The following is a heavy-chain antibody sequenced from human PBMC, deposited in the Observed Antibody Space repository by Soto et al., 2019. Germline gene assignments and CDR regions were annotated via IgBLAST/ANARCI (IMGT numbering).Heavy chain of an antibody. CDR3: ARRQFWSAYYPFDY. V-gene: IGHV5-51*01. CDR2: INPGDSDT. D-gene: IGHD3-3*01. Sequence: PGESLKLSCKGSGYTFTTYWIGWVRQMPGKGLEWMGIINPGDSDTRYSPSFQGQVTISADKSISTAYLQWRSLKASDTAMYYCARRQFWSAYYPFDYWGQGTLVTVSS. J-gene: IGHJ4*02. CDR1: GYTFTTYW.